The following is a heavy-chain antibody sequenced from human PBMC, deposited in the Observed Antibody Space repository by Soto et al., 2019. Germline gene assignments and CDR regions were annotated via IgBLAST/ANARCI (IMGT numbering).Heavy chain of an antibody. CDR3: AKDTELQAYYYYYGMDV. CDR1: GFTFSTYA. J-gene: IGHJ6*02. Sequence: PGGSLRLSCAASGFTFSTYAMHWVRQAPGKGLECVAVISYHGSNKYYADSVKGRFTISRDNSKNTLYLQMNSLRVEDTAVYYCAKDTELQAYYYYYGMDVWGQGTAVTVSS. CDR2: ISYHGSNK. V-gene: IGHV3-30-3*01. D-gene: IGHD1-7*01.